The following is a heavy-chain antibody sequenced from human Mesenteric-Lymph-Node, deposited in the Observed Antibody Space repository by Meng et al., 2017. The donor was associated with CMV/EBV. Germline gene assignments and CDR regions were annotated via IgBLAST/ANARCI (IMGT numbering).Heavy chain of an antibody. D-gene: IGHD2-15*01. Sequence: FSSDGMHWVRQAPGKGLEWVAVIWYDGSNKYYADSVKGRFTISRDNSKNTLYLQMNSLRAEDTAVYYCARAPALYCSGGSCYDYYFDYWGQGTLVTVSS. J-gene: IGHJ4*02. CDR1: FSSDG. CDR3: ARAPALYCSGGSCYDYYFDY. CDR2: IWYDGSNK. V-gene: IGHV3-33*01.